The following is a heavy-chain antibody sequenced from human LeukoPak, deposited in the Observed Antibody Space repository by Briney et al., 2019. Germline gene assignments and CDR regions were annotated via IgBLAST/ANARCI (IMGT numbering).Heavy chain of an antibody. CDR3: ARVVGSGYLYGMGV. V-gene: IGHV4-59*01. D-gene: IGHD5-12*01. CDR1: GGSISSYY. CDR2: MYYSGST. J-gene: IGHJ6*02. Sequence: SETLSLTCTVSGGSISSYYWNWIRQPPGKELEWIGYMYYSGSTNYNPSLKSRVTISVDTSKNQFSLKLNSVTAADTAVYYCARVVGSGYLYGMGVWGQGTTVTVSS.